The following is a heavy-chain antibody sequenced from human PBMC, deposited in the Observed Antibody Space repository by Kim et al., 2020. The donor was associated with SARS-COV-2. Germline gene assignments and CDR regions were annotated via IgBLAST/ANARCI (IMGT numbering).Heavy chain of an antibody. V-gene: IGHV4-34*01. CDR3: ARGAAAPY. CDR2: SGSS. Sequence: SGSSNYNPTLKSRVTISVDTSKNQCSLKLSSVTAADTAVYYCARGAAAPYWGQGTLVTVSS. D-gene: IGHD6-13*01. J-gene: IGHJ4*02.